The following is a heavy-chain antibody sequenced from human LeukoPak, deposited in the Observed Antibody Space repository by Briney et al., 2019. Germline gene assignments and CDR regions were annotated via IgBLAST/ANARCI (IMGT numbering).Heavy chain of an antibody. D-gene: IGHD1-26*01. CDR3: ARDGPQSGSYVY. J-gene: IGHJ4*02. CDR1: GFTFSSYS. V-gene: IGHV3-74*01. CDR2: INSDGSST. Sequence: GGSLRLSCAASGFTFSSYSMNWVRQAPGKGLVWVSRINSDGSSTSYADSVKGRFTISRDNAKNTLYLQMNSLRAEDTAVYYCARDGPQSGSYVYWGQGTLVTVSS.